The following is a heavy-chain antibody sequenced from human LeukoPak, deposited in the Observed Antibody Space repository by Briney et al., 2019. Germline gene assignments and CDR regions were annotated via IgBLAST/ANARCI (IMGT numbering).Heavy chain of an antibody. D-gene: IGHD6-13*01. V-gene: IGHV5-51*01. J-gene: IGHJ4*02. CDR1: GYSFSNYW. CDR2: TYPDDSDT. Sequence: AGESLKISCKGSGYSFSNYWIGWVRQMPGKGLEWMGMTYPDDSDTRYSPSFQGQVTISADKSISTAYLQWSSLKASDTAMYYCARGALRGDSSSWYSNYFDYWGQGTLVTVSS. CDR3: ARGALRGDSSSWYSNYFDY.